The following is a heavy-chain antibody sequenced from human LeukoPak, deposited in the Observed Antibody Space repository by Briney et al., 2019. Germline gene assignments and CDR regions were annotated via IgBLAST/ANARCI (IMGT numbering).Heavy chain of an antibody. CDR2: ISWDGGST. J-gene: IGHJ4*02. V-gene: IGHV3-43*01. CDR1: GFTFDNYT. CDR3: AKEASGSSWYRDFDY. D-gene: IGHD6-13*01. Sequence: GGSLRLSCAASGFTFDNYTMHWVRQAPGKGLEWVSLISWDGGSTYYADSVKGRFTISRDNSKNSLYLQTNSLRTEDTALYYCAKEASGSSWYRDFDYWGQGTLVTVSS.